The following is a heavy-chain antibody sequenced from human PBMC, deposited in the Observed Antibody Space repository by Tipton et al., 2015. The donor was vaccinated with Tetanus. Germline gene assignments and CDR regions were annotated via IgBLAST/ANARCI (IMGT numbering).Heavy chain of an antibody. Sequence: SLRLSCAASGFTFSSYAIQWVRQAPGRGLEWVAVISDNGGITFYGDSVKGRFTISRDNAKNSLYLQMNSLRPEDTAVYYCAKDFGLWSQFYYYYYGMDAWGQGTTVTVSS. CDR1: GFTFSSYA. D-gene: IGHD3-3*01. V-gene: IGHV3-30-3*01. CDR2: ISDNGGIT. J-gene: IGHJ6*02. CDR3: AKDFGLWSQFYYYYYGMDA.